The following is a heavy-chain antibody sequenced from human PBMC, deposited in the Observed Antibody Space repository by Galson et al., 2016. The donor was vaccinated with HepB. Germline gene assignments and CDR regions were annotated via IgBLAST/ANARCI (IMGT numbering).Heavy chain of an antibody. CDR1: GYTFTSYD. D-gene: IGHD2-21*02. CDR2: MNPNSGNT. J-gene: IGHJ6*02. CDR3: ARDLWGGDQNKYYYSGMDV. V-gene: IGHV1-8*01. Sequence: SVKVSCKASGYTFTSYDVNWVRQATGQGLEWMGWMNPNSGNTGYAQKFQGRVTMTRNTSISTAYMELSSLRSEETAVYYCARDLWGGDQNKYYYSGMDVWGQGTTVTVSS.